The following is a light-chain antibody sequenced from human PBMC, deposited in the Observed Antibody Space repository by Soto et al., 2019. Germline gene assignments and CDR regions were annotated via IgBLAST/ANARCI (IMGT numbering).Light chain of an antibody. J-gene: IGLJ1*01. CDR1: SSNIGSNT. Sequence: QSVLTQPPSASGTPGQRVTISCSGSSSNIGSNTVNWYQQLPGTAPKLLIYSNNQRPSGVPDRLSGSKSGTSASLAIGGLQSEDEADYYCAAWDDSLNGYVFGTGTKVTVL. CDR3: AAWDDSLNGYV. CDR2: SNN. V-gene: IGLV1-44*01.